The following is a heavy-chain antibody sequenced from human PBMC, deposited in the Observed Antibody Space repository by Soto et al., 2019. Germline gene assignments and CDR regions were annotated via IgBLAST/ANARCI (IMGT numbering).Heavy chain of an antibody. CDR2: MNPNSGNT. J-gene: IGHJ4*02. V-gene: IGHV1-8*01. Sequence: ASVKVSCKASGYTFTSYDINWVRQATGQGFEYLGWMNPNSGNTGYVKKFQGRFTISRDNSKNTLYLQMNSLRAEDTAVYYCARDFGPGDFDYWGQGTLVTVSS. CDR1: GYTFTSYD. CDR3: ARDFGPGDFDY. D-gene: IGHD3-10*01.